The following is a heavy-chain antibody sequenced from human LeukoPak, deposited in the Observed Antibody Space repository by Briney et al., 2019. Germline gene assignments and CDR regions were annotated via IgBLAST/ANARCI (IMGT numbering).Heavy chain of an antibody. CDR3: AREIPSGSYAPDY. D-gene: IGHD1-26*01. Sequence: PGGSLRLSCAASGFTFSSYSMNWVRQAPGKGLEWVSYISSSGRSILYADSVKGRLTVSRDNAKNSLYLQMNSLRAKDTAVYYCAREIPSGSYAPDYWGQGTLVTVSS. CDR2: ISSSGRSI. J-gene: IGHJ4*02. CDR1: GFTFSSYS. V-gene: IGHV3-21*05.